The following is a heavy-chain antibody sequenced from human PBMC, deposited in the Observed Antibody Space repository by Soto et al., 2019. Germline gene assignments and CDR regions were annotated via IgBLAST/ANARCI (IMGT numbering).Heavy chain of an antibody. Sequence: PGWSLGLASAASGCKSGDHARRRIRKKPGKGLEWVAVISYDGSNKYYADSVKGRFTISRDNSKNTLYLQMNSLRAEDTAVYYCAKGKDHLDLLRFLEWLPSRYYYGMDVWGQGTTVTVSS. D-gene: IGHD3-3*01. CDR3: AKGKDHLDLLRFLEWLPSRYYYGMDV. CDR2: ISYDGSNK. V-gene: IGHV3-30-3*01. J-gene: IGHJ6*02. CDR1: GCKSGDHA.